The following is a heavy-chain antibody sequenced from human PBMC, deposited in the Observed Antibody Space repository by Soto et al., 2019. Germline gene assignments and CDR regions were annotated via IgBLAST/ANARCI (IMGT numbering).Heavy chain of an antibody. CDR2: ISSSSSYI. J-gene: IGHJ6*03. Sequence: GGSLRLSCAASGFTFSSYSMNWVRQAPGKGLEWVSSISSSSSYIYYADSVKGRFTISRDNAKNSLYLQMNSLRAEDTAVYYCARGRITMVRGLQLGYMDVWGKGTTVTVSS. D-gene: IGHD3-10*01. CDR3: ARGRITMVRGLQLGYMDV. CDR1: GFTFSSYS. V-gene: IGHV3-21*01.